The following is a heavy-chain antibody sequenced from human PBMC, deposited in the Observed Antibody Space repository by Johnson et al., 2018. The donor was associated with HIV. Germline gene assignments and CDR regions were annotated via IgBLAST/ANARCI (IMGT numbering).Heavy chain of an antibody. Sequence: QVQLVESGGGVVQPGRSLRLSCAVSGFTFNNYPMHWVRQAPGKGLEWVAVISYDGSNKYYGDSVKGRFTISRDNSKNTLYLQMNSLRAEDTAVYYCARDRPYYYGSGDAFDIWGQGTMVTVSS. J-gene: IGHJ3*02. D-gene: IGHD3-10*01. CDR2: ISYDGSNK. V-gene: IGHV3-30*14. CDR3: ARDRPYYYGSGDAFDI. CDR1: GFTFNNYP.